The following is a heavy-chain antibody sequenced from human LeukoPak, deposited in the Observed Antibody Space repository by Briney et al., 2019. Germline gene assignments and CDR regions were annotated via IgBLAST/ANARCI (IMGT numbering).Heavy chain of an antibody. V-gene: IGHV3-21*01. CDR2: IRSSSSYI. Sequence: GAALILSCSASGFSFSSYSMNWVRQAPGKRLEWLSCIRSSSSYIYSADSLKGRFTLSRDNAKNSLYLQMNSLRAEDTAVYYCARVVEATVGHNWFAPWGQGTLVTVSS. D-gene: IGHD4-23*01. CDR3: ARVVEATVGHNWFAP. J-gene: IGHJ5*02. CDR1: GFSFSSYS.